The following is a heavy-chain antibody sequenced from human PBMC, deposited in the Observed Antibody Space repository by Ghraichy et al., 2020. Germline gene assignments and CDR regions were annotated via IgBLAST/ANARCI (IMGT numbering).Heavy chain of an antibody. V-gene: IGHV3-7*03. D-gene: IGHD6-6*01. J-gene: IGHJ4*02. Sequence: GGSLRLSCSASGFTYTRYWMSWVRQAPGKGLEWLANINQDGSQTDCVDSVKGRFSFPRDNAKNSLHLQLNSLRAEDTAVYFCARIGYSSSSFDYWGQGTLVTFSS. CDR3: ARIGYSSSSFDY. CDR1: GFTYTRYW. CDR2: INQDGSQT.